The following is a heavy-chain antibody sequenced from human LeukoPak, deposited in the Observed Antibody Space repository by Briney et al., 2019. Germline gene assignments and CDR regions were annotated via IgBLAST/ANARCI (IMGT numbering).Heavy chain of an antibody. CDR2: IYHSGST. V-gene: IGHV4-38-2*02. CDR1: GYSISSGYY. CDR3: ATTVVAPRRDFEY. D-gene: IGHD2-15*01. Sequence: SETLSLTCTVSGYSISSGYYWGWIRQPPGKGLEWIGSIYHSGSTYYNPSLKSRVTISVDTSKNQFSLKLSSVTAADTAVYYCATTVVAPRRDFEYWGQGTLVTVSS. J-gene: IGHJ4*02.